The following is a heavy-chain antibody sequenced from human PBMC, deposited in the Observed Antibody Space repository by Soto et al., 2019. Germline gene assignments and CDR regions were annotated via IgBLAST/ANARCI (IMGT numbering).Heavy chain of an antibody. CDR2: ISYDGSNK. CDR3: ARDRSEQLVRDDGMDV. J-gene: IGHJ6*02. D-gene: IGHD6-13*01. V-gene: IGHV3-30-3*01. CDR1: GFTFSSYA. Sequence: PGGSLRLSCAASGFTFSSYAMHWVRQAPGKGLEWVAVISYDGSNKYYADSVKGRFTISRDNSKNTLYLQMNSLRAEDTAVYYCARDRSEQLVRDDGMDVWGQGTTVTVSS.